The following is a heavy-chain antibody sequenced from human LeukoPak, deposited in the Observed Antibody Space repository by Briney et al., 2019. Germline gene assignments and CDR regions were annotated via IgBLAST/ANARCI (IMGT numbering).Heavy chain of an antibody. D-gene: IGHD3-22*01. V-gene: IGHV1-69*13. J-gene: IGHJ4*02. CDR2: ITPMFGTA. Sequence: SVKVSCKASGGTFSSYAISWVRQAPVQGLEWMGGITPMFGTANYAQKFQGRVTITADESTSTAYMELSSLRSEDTAVYYCVRDGSYYDSSGYYYLYWGQGTLVTVSS. CDR1: GGTFSSYA. CDR3: VRDGSYYDSSGYYYLY.